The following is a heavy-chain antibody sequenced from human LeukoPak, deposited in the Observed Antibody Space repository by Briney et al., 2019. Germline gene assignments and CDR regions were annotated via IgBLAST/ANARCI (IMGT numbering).Heavy chain of an antibody. J-gene: IGHJ5*02. CDR1: GYTFTSYD. Sequence: GASVKVSCKASGYTFTSYDINWVRQATGQGLEWMGWMNPNSDNTGYARKFQGRVTITRNTSISTAYMELSSLRSEDTAVYYCAREYSSSSGINWFDPWGQGTLVTVSS. D-gene: IGHD6-6*01. CDR2: MNPNSDNT. V-gene: IGHV1-8*01. CDR3: AREYSSSSGINWFDP.